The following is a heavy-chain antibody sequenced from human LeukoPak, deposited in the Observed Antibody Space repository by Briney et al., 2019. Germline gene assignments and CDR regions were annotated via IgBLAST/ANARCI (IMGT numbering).Heavy chain of an antibody. V-gene: IGHV1-24*01. CDR1: GYTLTELS. CDR3: ATAQNRYYYYYGMDV. CDR2: FDPEDGET. J-gene: IGHJ6*02. Sequence: ASVKVSCKVSGYTLTELSMHWVRQAPGKGLGWMGGFDPEDGETIYAQKFQGRVTMTEDTSTDTAYMELGSLRSEDTAVYYCATAQNRYYYYYGMDVWGQGTTVTVSS. D-gene: IGHD1-14*01.